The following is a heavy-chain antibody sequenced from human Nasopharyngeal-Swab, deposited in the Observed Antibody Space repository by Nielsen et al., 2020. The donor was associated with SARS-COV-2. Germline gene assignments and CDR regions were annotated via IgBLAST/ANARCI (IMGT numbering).Heavy chain of an antibody. Sequence: KVSCKGSGYSFTSYWIGWVRQMPGKGLEWMGRIDPSDSYTNYSPSFQGHVTISADKSISTAYLQWSSLKASDTAMYYCARHLPVQQLVDYWGQGTLVTVSS. CDR1: GYSFTSYW. J-gene: IGHJ4*02. V-gene: IGHV5-10-1*01. CDR2: IDPSDSYT. D-gene: IGHD6-13*01. CDR3: ARHLPVQQLVDY.